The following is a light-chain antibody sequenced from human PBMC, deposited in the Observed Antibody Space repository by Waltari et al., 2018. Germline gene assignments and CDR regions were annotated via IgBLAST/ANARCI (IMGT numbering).Light chain of an antibody. V-gene: IGKV3-15*01. J-gene: IGKJ4*01. CDR3: QQYGSWPLT. Sequence: ETVLTQSPVTLSVSPGERVALSCRASQGVRGFLAWYQQEPGQAPRLLVYDISTRATGSPARFSGSGSETEFTLTISGLQSEDFAVYDCQQYGSWPLTFGGGTKVDLK. CDR2: DIS. CDR1: QGVRGF.